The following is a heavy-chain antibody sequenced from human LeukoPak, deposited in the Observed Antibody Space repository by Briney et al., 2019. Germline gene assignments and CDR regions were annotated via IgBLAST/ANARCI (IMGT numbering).Heavy chain of an antibody. D-gene: IGHD2-2*01. CDR1: GYSFTSYW. V-gene: IGHV5-51*01. CDR2: IYPGYSDT. J-gene: IGHJ5*02. Sequence: GESLKICCKGSGYSFTSYWIGWVRQMPGKGLEWMGIIYPGYSDTRYSPSFQGQVTISADKSISTAYLQWSSLKASDTAMYYCARLSGYCSSTSCYGFDPWGQGTLVTVSS. CDR3: ARLSGYCSSTSCYGFDP.